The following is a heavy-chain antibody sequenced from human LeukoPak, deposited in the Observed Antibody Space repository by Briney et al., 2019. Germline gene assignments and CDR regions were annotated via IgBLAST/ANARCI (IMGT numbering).Heavy chain of an antibody. CDR3: ARDPRYCSGGSCYLEYFQH. J-gene: IGHJ1*01. CDR2: IIPIFSTA. V-gene: IGHV1-69*01. CDR1: GGSFNAYA. Sequence: SVKVSCKASGGSFNAYAISWVRQAPGQGLEWMGGIIPIFSTANYAQKFQGRFTTTADESTSTAYMELSRLRFQETAVYYCARDPRYCSGGSCYLEYFQHWGQGTLVTVSS. D-gene: IGHD2-15*01.